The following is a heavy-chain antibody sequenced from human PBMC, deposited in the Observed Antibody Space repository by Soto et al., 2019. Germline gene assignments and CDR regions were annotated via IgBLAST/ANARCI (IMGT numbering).Heavy chain of an antibody. V-gene: IGHV4-59*01. D-gene: IGHD2-2*01. J-gene: IGHJ5*02. CDR2: ISHSGLR. CDR1: GFSISSGY. Sequence: QVQLQESGPGLVKPSETLSLTCIVSGFSISSGYCTWIRQSPGKGLEWIGYISHSGLRHYRASLQSRLTMSVETSKDQVSLNLTSVTAADTAIYYCATSNTTCPGCYSWGQGTLVTVSS. CDR3: ATSNTTCPGCYS.